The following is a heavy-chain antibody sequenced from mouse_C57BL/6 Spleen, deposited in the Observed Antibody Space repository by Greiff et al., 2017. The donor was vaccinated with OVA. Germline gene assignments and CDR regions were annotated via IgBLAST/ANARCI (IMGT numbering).Heavy chain of an antibody. V-gene: IGHV5-4*01. CDR1: GFTFSSYA. D-gene: IGHD2-4*01. CDR2: ISDGGSYT. CDR3: ARAGYYDYDYYAMDY. Sequence: DVQLVESGGGLVKPGGSLKLSCAASGFTFSSYAMSWVRQTPEKRLEWVATISDGGSYTYYPDNVKGRFTISRDNAKNNLYLQMSHLKSEDTAMYYCARAGYYDYDYYAMDYWGQGTSVTVSS. J-gene: IGHJ4*01.